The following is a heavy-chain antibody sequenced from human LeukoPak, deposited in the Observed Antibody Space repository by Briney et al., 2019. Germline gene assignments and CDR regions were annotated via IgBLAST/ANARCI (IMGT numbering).Heavy chain of an antibody. CDR2: ISSSGSTI. J-gene: IGHJ6*02. D-gene: IGHD6-19*01. V-gene: IGHV3-11*01. CDR3: ARDLAVAGIKVGYYGMDV. Sequence: KPGGSLRLSCAASGFTFSDYYMSWIRQAPGKGLEWVSYISSSGSTIYYADSVKGRFTISRDNAKNSLYLHMNSLRAEDTAVYYCARDLAVAGIKVGYYGMDVWGQGTTVTVSS. CDR1: GFTFSDYY.